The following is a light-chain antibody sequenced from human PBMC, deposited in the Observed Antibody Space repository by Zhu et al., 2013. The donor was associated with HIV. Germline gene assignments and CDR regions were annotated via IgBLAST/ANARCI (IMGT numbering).Light chain of an antibody. Sequence: EVVLTQSPGTLSLSPGQRATLSCRASQSVSSSYLAWYQQKPGQAPRLLIYGASNRGTGIPDRISGSGSGTDFTLTISRLEPEDFAVYYCQQYGSSPSVSFGQGTKLEIK. V-gene: IGKV3-20*01. CDR2: GAS. CDR3: QQYGSSPSVS. J-gene: IGKJ2*03. CDR1: QSVSSSY.